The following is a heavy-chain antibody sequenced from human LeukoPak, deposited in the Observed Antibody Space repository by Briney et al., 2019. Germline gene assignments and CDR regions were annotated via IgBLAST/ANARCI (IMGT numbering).Heavy chain of an antibody. V-gene: IGHV3-33*08. CDR3: ARGGHCTTTSCSNYDGMDV. D-gene: IGHD2-2*01. CDR2: TWYDGSNK. CDR1: GFTFDDYA. J-gene: IGHJ6*02. Sequence: GGSLRLSCAASGFTFDDYAMHWVRQAPGKGLEWVAATWYDGSNKYYADSVKGRFTISRDNSKNTLYLQMNSLRAEDTAVYFCARGGHCTTTSCSNYDGMDVWGQGTTLTVSS.